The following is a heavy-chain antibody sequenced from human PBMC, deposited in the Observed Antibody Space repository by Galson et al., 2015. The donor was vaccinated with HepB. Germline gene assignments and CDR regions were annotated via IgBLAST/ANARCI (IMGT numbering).Heavy chain of an antibody. CDR2: INSDSRHT. Sequence: SLRLSCAASGFTIGDDYMSWIRQAPGKGLEWVSYINSDSRHTNYGDSVKGRFTVSRDNAKNSLYLQMNSLRVEDTAVYYCARLGGIQWFGESQHYFDYWGRGILVTVSS. D-gene: IGHD3-10*01. CDR1: GFTIGDDY. J-gene: IGHJ4*02. CDR3: ARLGGIQWFGESQHYFDY. V-gene: IGHV3-11*06.